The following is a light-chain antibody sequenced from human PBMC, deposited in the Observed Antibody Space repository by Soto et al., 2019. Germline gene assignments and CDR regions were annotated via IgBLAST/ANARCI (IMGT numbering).Light chain of an antibody. V-gene: IGKV3-11*01. CDR1: QSVSSD. CDR3: QQRSSWPVT. Sequence: EIVLTQSPATLSLSPGESATLSCRASQSVSSDVAWYQQRPGQAPRLLIYDASNRATGIPARFSGSGSGTDFTLTISSLEPEDFAVYYCQQRSSWPVTFGQGTKLEIK. CDR2: DAS. J-gene: IGKJ2*01.